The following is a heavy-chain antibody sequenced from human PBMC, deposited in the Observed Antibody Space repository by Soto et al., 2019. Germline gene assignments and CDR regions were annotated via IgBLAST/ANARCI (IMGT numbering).Heavy chain of an antibody. D-gene: IGHD6-6*01. CDR2: IIPIFGTA. Sequence: SVKVSCKASGGTFSSYAISWVRQAPGQGLEWMGGIIPIFGTANYAQKFQGRVTITADESTSTAYMELSSLRSEDTAVYYCAIAARYYYYYYGMDVWGQRXTVTVYS. CDR3: AIAARYYYYYYGMDV. J-gene: IGHJ6*02. V-gene: IGHV1-69*13. CDR1: GGTFSSYA.